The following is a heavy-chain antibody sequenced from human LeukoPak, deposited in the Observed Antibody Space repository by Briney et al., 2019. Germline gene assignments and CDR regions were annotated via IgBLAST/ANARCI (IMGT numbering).Heavy chain of an antibody. V-gene: IGHV3-48*03. CDR3: ARLDYGDYRGAFDI. CDR1: GFTFSSYE. Sequence: PGGSLRLSCAASGFTFSSYEMNWVRQAPGKGLEWVSYISSSGSTIYYAVSVKGRFTISRDNAKNSLYLQMNSLRAEDTAVYYCARLDYGDYRGAFDIWGQGTMVTVSS. J-gene: IGHJ3*02. CDR2: ISSSGSTI. D-gene: IGHD4-17*01.